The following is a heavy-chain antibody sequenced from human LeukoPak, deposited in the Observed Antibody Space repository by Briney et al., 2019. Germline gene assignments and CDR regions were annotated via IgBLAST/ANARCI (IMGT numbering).Heavy chain of an antibody. CDR2: INPSGGST. V-gene: IGHV1-46*01. J-gene: IGHJ4*02. CDR1: GYTFTSYY. Sequence: ASVKVSCKASGYTFTSYYMHWVRQAPGQRLEWMGIINPSGGSTSYAQKFQGRVTMTRDMSTSTVYMELSSLRSEDTAVYYCARSRYQPLPDYWGQGTLVTVSS. D-gene: IGHD2-2*01. CDR3: ARSRYQPLPDY.